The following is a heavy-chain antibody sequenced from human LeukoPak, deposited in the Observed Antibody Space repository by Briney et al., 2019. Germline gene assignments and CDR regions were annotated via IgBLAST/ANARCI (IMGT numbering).Heavy chain of an antibody. D-gene: IGHD3-16*02. CDR1: GYIFIDYD. J-gene: IGHJ4*02. V-gene: IGHV1-8*01. CDR3: ARFYRHRLPKSDY. Sequence: ASVKVSCKTTGYIFIDYDINWVRQAPGQGLEWMGWMNPETGGSGYSHHFQGRITMTRDTSITTAYMELSNLTSEDTAVYYCARFYRHRLPKSDYWGQGTLVTVSS. CDR2: MNPETGGS.